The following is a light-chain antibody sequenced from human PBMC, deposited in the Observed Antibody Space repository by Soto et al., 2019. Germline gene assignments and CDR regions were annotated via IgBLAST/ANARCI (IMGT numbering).Light chain of an antibody. Sequence: QSVLTQPASVSGSPGQSITISCTVTSSDVGASNRVSWYQQHPGKAPKFIIYEGTKRPSGVSNRFSGSKSGNTASLTISGLQAEDEADYYCCSSAGSNYVFGTGTKVTVL. CDR3: CSSAGSNYV. CDR1: SSDVGASNR. V-gene: IGLV2-23*01. J-gene: IGLJ1*01. CDR2: EGT.